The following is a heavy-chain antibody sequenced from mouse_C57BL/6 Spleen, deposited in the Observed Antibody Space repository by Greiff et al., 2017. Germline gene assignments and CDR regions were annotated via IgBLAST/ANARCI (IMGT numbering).Heavy chain of an antibody. D-gene: IGHD3-3*01. CDR2: ISSGGSYT. Sequence: EVQLVESGGDLVKPGGSLKLSCAASGFTFSSYGLSWVRQTPDKRLEWVATISSGGSYTYYPDSVKGRFTISRDNAKNTLYLQMSSLKSEDTAMYYCARQGDAYLDYWGQGTTLTVSS. CDR1: GFTFSSYG. V-gene: IGHV5-6*01. J-gene: IGHJ2*01. CDR3: ARQGDAYLDY.